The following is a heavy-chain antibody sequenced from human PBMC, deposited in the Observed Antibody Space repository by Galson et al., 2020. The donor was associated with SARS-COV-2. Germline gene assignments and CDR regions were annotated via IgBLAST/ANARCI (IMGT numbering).Heavy chain of an antibody. Sequence: GGSLRLSCAASGFTLDTYGMNWVRQAPGKGLEWVSVIYRGGNTYYADSVEGRFTISRDNSKNTPYLQMHSLRAEDTAIYYCAKDKGMSTYYMDVWGKGTTVTISS. CDR1: GFTLDTYG. V-gene: IGHV3-23*03. CDR3: AKDKGMSTYYMDV. D-gene: IGHD6-13*01. J-gene: IGHJ6*03. CDR2: IYRGGNT.